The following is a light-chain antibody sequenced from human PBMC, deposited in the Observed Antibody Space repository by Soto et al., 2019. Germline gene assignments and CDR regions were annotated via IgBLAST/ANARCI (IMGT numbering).Light chain of an antibody. Sequence: EVVMTQSPATLSVSPGERATLSCRASQIVSNYLACYQQKPGQAHRLLIYSASTRATGVPARFSGSGSGTEFTLTISSLQSEDSSVYYCQQFNNWPPLTFGRGTKVEIK. CDR2: SAS. CDR1: QIVSNY. J-gene: IGKJ4*01. CDR3: QQFNNWPPLT. V-gene: IGKV3-15*01.